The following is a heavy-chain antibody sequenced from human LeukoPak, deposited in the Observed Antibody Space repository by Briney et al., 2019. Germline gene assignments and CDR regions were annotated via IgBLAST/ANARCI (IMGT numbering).Heavy chain of an antibody. D-gene: IGHD3-10*01. CDR2: FYYSGST. J-gene: IGHJ4*02. Sequence: SETLSLTCTVSGGSISSSTYYWGWIRQPPGKGLEWIGSFYYSGSTYYNPSLKSRVTISVDTSKNQFSLKLTSVTAADAAVYYCARQWGDGSGSSYFDYWGQGTLVTVSS. CDR3: ARQWGDGSGSSYFDY. CDR1: GGSISSSTYY. V-gene: IGHV4-39*01.